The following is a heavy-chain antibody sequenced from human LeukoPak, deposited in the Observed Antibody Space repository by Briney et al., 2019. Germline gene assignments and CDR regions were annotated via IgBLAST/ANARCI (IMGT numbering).Heavy chain of an antibody. Sequence: GRSLRLSCAASGFTFSSYAMHWVRQAPGKGLEWVAVISYDGSNKYYADSVKGRFTISRDNSKNTLYLQMNSLRAEDTAVYYCARAQHRITIFGVAEPWGLDYWGQGTLVTVSS. D-gene: IGHD3-3*01. CDR1: GFTFSSYA. CDR3: ARAQHRITIFGVAEPWGLDY. J-gene: IGHJ4*02. V-gene: IGHV3-30-3*01. CDR2: ISYDGSNK.